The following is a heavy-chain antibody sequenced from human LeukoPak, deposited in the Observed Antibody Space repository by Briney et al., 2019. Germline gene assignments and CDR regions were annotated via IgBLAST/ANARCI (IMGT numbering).Heavy chain of an antibody. D-gene: IGHD1-26*01. CDR1: GFTLDDYA. CDR2: ISGDGDNT. V-gene: IGHV3-43*02. Sequence: GGSLRLSCVASGFTLDDYALHWVRQAPGKGLEWIALISGDGDNTYYADSVKGRFTISRDNSKNSLYLQMSSLRAEDTALYYCAKGVRSGTYYNCFDPWGQGTLVTVSS. J-gene: IGHJ5*02. CDR3: AKGVRSGTYYNCFDP.